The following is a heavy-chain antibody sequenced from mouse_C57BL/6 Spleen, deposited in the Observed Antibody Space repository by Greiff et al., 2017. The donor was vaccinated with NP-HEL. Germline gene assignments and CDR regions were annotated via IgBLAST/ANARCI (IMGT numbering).Heavy chain of an antibody. D-gene: IGHD1-1*01. CDR3: ARGGESLYYGSSLAGFAY. CDR2: ISDGGSYT. Sequence: EVMLVESGGGLVKPGGSLKLSCAASGFTFSSYAMSWVRQTPEKRLEWVATISDGGSYTYYPDNVKGRFTISRDNAKNNLYLQMSHLKSEDTAMYYCARGGESLYYGSSLAGFAYWGQGTLVTVSA. V-gene: IGHV5-4*03. J-gene: IGHJ3*01. CDR1: GFTFSSYA.